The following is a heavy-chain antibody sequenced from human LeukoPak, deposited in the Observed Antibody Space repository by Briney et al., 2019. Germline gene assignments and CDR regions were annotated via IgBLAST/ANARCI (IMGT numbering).Heavy chain of an antibody. J-gene: IGHJ4*02. CDR1: GFSFTNYA. V-gene: IGHV3-23*01. Sequence: PAGSLRLSCAASGFSFTNYARSWIRQAPAKGPEWVSRLSGDGETFYADSVKGRFTLSRDDSRNTVYLQLNNLRVEDTAIYYCASASWVSNADAVCWGQGTQVTVSP. D-gene: IGHD1-1*01. CDR2: LSGDGET. CDR3: ASASWVSNADAVC.